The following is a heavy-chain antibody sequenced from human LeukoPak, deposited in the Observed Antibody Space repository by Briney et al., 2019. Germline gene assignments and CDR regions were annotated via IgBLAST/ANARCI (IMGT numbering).Heavy chain of an antibody. Sequence: SVKVSCKASGGTFSSYAISWVRQAPGQGLEWMGGIIPIFGTANYAQKLQGRVTMTTDTSTSTAYMELRSLRSDDTAVHYCARDGGRDIVVVPAATIDYWGQGTLVTVSS. V-gene: IGHV1-69*05. CDR3: ARDGGRDIVVVPAATIDY. J-gene: IGHJ4*02. D-gene: IGHD2-2*01. CDR1: GGTFSSYA. CDR2: IIPIFGTA.